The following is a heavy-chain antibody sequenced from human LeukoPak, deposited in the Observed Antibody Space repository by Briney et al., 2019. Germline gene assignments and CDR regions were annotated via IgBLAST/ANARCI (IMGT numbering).Heavy chain of an antibody. Sequence: SETLSLTCAVYGGSFSGYYWSWIRQPPGKGLEWIGYIYYSGSTNYNPSLKSRVTISVDTSKNQFSLKLSSVTAADTAVYYCARADYGSGSTSDYWGQGTLVTVSS. J-gene: IGHJ4*02. CDR2: IYYSGST. D-gene: IGHD3-10*01. V-gene: IGHV4-59*01. CDR1: GGSFSGYY. CDR3: ARADYGSGSTSDY.